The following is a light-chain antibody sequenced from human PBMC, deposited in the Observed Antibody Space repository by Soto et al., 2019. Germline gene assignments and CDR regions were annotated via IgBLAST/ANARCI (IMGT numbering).Light chain of an antibody. CDR2: WAS. J-gene: IGKJ5*01. CDR3: QYRSNWPPYT. Sequence: DIVMTQSPDSLAVSLGERATINCKSSQSVLYSSNNKNSVAWYQQKPGQPPQLLIYWASTWESGVPDRFSGSESGTDFTLTISSLEPEDFAVYYCQYRSNWPPYTFGQGTRLEIK. V-gene: IGKV4-1*01. CDR1: QSVLYSSNNKNS.